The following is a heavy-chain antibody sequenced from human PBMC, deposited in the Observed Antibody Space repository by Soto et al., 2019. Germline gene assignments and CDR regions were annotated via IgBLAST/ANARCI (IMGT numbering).Heavy chain of an antibody. J-gene: IGHJ4*02. V-gene: IGHV3-23*01. CDR2: ISGSGGST. CDR1: GFTFSSYA. CDR3: AKDRISYFDY. Sequence: EVPLLESGGGLVQPGGSLRLSCAASGFTFSSYAMSWVRQAPGKGLEWVSVISGSGGSTYYADSVKGRFTISRDNSKNTLYLQMNSLRVEDTAVYHCAKDRISYFDYWGQGTLVTVSS.